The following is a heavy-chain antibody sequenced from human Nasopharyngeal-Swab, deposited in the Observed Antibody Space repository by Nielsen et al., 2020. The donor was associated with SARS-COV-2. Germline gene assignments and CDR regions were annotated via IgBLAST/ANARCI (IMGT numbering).Heavy chain of an antibody. CDR1: GFTFSSYG. Sequence: GGSLRLTCAASGFTFSSYGMHWVRQAPGTGLEWVAVIWYDGGNKFYSDSVKGRVTISRDNSKNTMFLQMDSLRVEDTAVYYCARELSVAGTSFDIWGQGTVVTVSS. D-gene: IGHD6-19*01. CDR2: IWYDGGNK. CDR3: ARELSVAGTSFDI. V-gene: IGHV3-33*01. J-gene: IGHJ3*02.